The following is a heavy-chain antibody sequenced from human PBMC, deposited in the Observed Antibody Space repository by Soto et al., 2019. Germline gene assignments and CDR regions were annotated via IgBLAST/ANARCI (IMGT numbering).Heavy chain of an antibody. CDR1: GFTFSSYA. D-gene: IGHD2-21*01. CDR2: ISGSGTST. J-gene: IGHJ4*02. V-gene: IGHV3-23*01. CDR3: AKSLSALFSLGDFKY. Sequence: GGSLRLSCAASGFTFSSYALNWVRQAPGKGLEWVAEISGSGTSTYYAPSVKGRFIISSDSSKNTLYLRMYSLRAEDTAMYYCAKSLSALFSLGDFKYWGQGALVTV.